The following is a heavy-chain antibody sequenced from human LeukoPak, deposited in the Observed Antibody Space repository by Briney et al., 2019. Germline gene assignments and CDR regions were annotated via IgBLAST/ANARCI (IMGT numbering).Heavy chain of an antibody. Sequence: PGGSLRLSCAASGFTFRNYCLGWVRQAPGKGPEWVANIIQDGSQKYHVDSVKGRLSISRDNAKNSLYLQMNSLGAEDTAMYYCARIGSETYHDAFDLWGQGTMVTVFS. J-gene: IGHJ3*01. CDR3: ARIGSETYHDAFDL. V-gene: IGHV3-7*03. CDR2: IIQDGSQK. D-gene: IGHD3-10*01. CDR1: GFTFRNYC.